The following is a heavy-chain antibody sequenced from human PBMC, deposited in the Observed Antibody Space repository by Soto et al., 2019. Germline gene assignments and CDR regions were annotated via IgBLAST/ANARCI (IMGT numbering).Heavy chain of an antibody. J-gene: IGHJ4*02. CDR3: ASPGGGYCSVGSCLWGTFDY. D-gene: IGHD2-15*01. CDR2: INPSGGST. Sequence: QVQLVQSGAEVKKPGASVKVSCKASGYTFTSYYMHWVRQAPGQGLEWMGIINPSGGSTSYAQKFQGRVTMTRDTSTSTVYMELSSLRSEDTAVYYCASPGGGYCSVGSCLWGTFDYWGQGTLVTVSS. V-gene: IGHV1-46*01. CDR1: GYTFTSYY.